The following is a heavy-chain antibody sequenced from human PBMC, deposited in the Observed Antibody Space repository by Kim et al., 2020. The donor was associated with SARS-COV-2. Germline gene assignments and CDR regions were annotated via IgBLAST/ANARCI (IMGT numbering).Heavy chain of an antibody. CDR2: INPSGGST. V-gene: IGHV1-46*01. D-gene: IGHD6-19*01. CDR3: ARDGGGSGWYYGMDV. J-gene: IGHJ6*02. Sequence: ASVKVSCKASGYTFTSYYMHWVRQAPGQGLEWMGIINPSGGSTSYAQKFQGRVTMTRDTSTSTVYMELSSLRSEDTAVYYCARDGGGSGWYYGMDVWGQGTTVTVSS. CDR1: GYTFTSYY.